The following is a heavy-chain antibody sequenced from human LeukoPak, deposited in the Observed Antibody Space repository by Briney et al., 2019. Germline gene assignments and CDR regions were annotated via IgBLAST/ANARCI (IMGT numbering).Heavy chain of an antibody. D-gene: IGHD6-19*01. CDR2: IWYDGSNK. Sequence: PGRSLRLSCAPSGFTFSSYGMHWVRQAPGKGLEWVAVIWYDGSNKYYADSVKGRFTISRDNSKNTLYLQMNSLRAEDTAVYYCARDNQWLTDAFDIWGQGTMVTVSS. V-gene: IGHV3-33*01. CDR1: GFTFSSYG. J-gene: IGHJ3*02. CDR3: ARDNQWLTDAFDI.